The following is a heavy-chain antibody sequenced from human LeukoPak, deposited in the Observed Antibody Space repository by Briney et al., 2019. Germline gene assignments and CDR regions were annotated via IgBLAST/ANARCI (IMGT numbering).Heavy chain of an antibody. CDR1: GGSFSGYY. D-gene: IGHD3-16*02. V-gene: IGHV4-34*01. CDR3: ARGLFNYVWGSYRYTGFGFDY. Sequence: SETLSLTCAVYGGSFSGYYWSWIRQPPGKGLEWIGEINHSGSTNYNPSLKSRVTISVDTSKNQFSLKLGSVTAADTAVYYCARGLFNYVWGSYRYTGFGFDYWGQGTLVTVSS. J-gene: IGHJ4*02. CDR2: INHSGST.